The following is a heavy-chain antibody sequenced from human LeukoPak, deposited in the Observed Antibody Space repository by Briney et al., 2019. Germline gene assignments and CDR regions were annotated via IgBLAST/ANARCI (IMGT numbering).Heavy chain of an antibody. CDR1: GGTFSSYG. D-gene: IGHD1-26*01. V-gene: IGHV1-18*01. Sequence: ASVKVSCKASGGTFSSYGISWVRQAPGQGLEWMGWISAYNGNTNYAQKLQGRVTMTTDTSTSTAYMELRSLRSDDTAVYYCARDGLYSGSYPSPGYWGQGTLVTVSS. CDR2: ISAYNGNT. J-gene: IGHJ4*02. CDR3: ARDGLYSGSYPSPGY.